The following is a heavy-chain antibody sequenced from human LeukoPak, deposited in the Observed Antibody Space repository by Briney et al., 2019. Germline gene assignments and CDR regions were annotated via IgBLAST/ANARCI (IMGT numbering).Heavy chain of an antibody. J-gene: IGHJ4*02. D-gene: IGHD5-18*01. Sequence: ASVKVSCKASGYTFTGYYMHWVRQAPGQGLEWMGWINPNSGGTNYAQKFQGRVTMTRDTSISTAYMEPSRLRSDDTAVYYCAREGRDGYSDFDYWGQGTLVTVSS. CDR2: INPNSGGT. CDR1: GYTFTGYY. CDR3: AREGRDGYSDFDY. V-gene: IGHV1-2*02.